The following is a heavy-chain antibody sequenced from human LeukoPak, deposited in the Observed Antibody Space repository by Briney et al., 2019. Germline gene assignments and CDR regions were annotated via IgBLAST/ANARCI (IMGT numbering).Heavy chain of an antibody. J-gene: IGHJ3*02. CDR2: IYYSGST. D-gene: IGHD6-13*01. V-gene: IGHV4-30-4*01. CDR3: ARVMAAAGNDAFDI. CDR1: GGSISSGDYF. Sequence: SETLSLTCTVSGGSISSGDYFWSWIRQPPGKGLEWIGYIYYSGSTYYNPSLKSRVTISVDTSKNQFSLKLSSVTAADTAVYYCARVMAAAGNDAFDIWGQGTMVTVSS.